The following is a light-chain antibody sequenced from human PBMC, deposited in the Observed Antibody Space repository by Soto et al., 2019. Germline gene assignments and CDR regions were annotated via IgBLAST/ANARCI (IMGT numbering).Light chain of an antibody. V-gene: IGKV3D-20*01. Sequence: EIVLTQSPAALSLSPGERATLSCGASQTISANKLAWYQQKPGLAPRLLIYGASSRATGIPDRFSGSGSGTDFTLTISRPEPEDFAVYYCQQYLSSPWTFGQGTKVEIK. CDR2: GAS. CDR3: QQYLSSPWT. CDR1: QTISANK. J-gene: IGKJ1*01.